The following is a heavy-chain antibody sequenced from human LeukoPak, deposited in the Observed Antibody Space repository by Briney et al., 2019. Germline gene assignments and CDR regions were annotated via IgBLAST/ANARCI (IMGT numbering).Heavy chain of an antibody. CDR1: GFTFRSYE. CDR3: ARGGSRGSFDY. V-gene: IGHV3-48*03. Sequence: PGGSLRLSCSASGFTFRSYEMNWVRQAPGKGLEWISYISGSDSTMFYADSVKGRFTISRDNAKNSLYLQMKSPRDEDTAVYYCARGGSRGSFDYWGQGTLVTVSS. J-gene: IGHJ4*02. D-gene: IGHD3-10*01. CDR2: ISGSDSTM.